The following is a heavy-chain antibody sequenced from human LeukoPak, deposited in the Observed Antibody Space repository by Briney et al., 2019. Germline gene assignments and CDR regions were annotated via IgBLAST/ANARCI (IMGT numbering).Heavy chain of an antibody. Sequence: ASVKVSCKASGYTFTGYNMHWVRQGPGQGLEWMGRINPNSGGTNYAQKFQGRVTITRDTSISTAYMELSRLRSDDTAVYYCATFSYSGSYRPDYWGQGTLVTVSS. J-gene: IGHJ4*02. CDR3: ATFSYSGSYRPDY. V-gene: IGHV1-2*06. CDR1: GYTFTGYN. CDR2: INPNSGGT. D-gene: IGHD1-26*01.